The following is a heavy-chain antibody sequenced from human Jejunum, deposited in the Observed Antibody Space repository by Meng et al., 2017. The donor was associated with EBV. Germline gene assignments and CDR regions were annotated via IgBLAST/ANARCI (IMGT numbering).Heavy chain of an antibody. CDR2: ISYDGSSG. Sequence: QVQLVESGXGAVQPGWSLRRSXAPPGLTFSNYGMHWVRQAPGKGLEWVAAISYDGSSGHYADSVKGRFTISRDNSKNTVYLEMDSLRPEDTAVFYCAKDSGYTNTWPLYFDNWGQGTLVTVSS. J-gene: IGHJ4*02. CDR3: AKDSGYTNTWPLYFDN. D-gene: IGHD5-12*01. V-gene: IGHV3-30*18. CDR1: GLTFSNYG.